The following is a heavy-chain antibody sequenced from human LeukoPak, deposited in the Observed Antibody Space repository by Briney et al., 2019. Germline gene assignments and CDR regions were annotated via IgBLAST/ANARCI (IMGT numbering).Heavy chain of an antibody. CDR1: GFPFSSSA. Sequence: ASGKVSCKASGFPFSSSAMQWVRQARGQRLEWIGWIVVGSGNTNYAQKFQERVTITRDMSTSTAYMELSSLRSEDTAVYYCAAVRTYGMDVWGQGTTVTVSS. J-gene: IGHJ6*02. V-gene: IGHV1-58*02. CDR2: IVVGSGNT. CDR3: AAVRTYGMDV.